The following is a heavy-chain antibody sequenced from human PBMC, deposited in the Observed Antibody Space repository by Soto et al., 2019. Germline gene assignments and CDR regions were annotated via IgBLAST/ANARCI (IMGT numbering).Heavy chain of an antibody. D-gene: IGHD6-6*01. J-gene: IGHJ4*02. CDR3: TRTISALPGDDY. CDR2: IKQDGSER. CDR1: GFTFNRYW. V-gene: IGHV3-7*01. Sequence: GGSLRLSCAAPGFTFNRYWMGWVRQAPGKGPEWLANIKQDGSERYYVDSVKGRFTISRDNVKDSVYLQMNSLRAEDTAVYYCTRTISALPGDDYWGQGTLVTVSS.